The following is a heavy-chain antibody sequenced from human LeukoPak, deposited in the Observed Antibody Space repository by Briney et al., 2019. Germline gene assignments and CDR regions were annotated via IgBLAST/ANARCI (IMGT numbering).Heavy chain of an antibody. CDR1: GGSISSGGYY. CDR2: IYYSGST. D-gene: IGHD3-22*01. J-gene: IGHJ3*02. Sequence: NPSETLSLTCTVSGGSISSGGYYWSWIRQHPGKGLEWIGYIYYSGSTYYNPSLKSRVTISVDTSKNQFSLKLSSVTAADTAVYYCARGGSTYYYDSSGYPGSAFDIWGQGTMVTVSS. V-gene: IGHV4-31*03. CDR3: ARGGSTYYYDSSGYPGSAFDI.